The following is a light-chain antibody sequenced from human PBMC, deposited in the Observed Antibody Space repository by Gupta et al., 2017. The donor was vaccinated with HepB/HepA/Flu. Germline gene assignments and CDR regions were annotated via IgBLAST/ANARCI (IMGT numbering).Light chain of an antibody. CDR3: GAWDDSLNAWV. Sequence: QSMLTQPPSASGTPGQGVTMSCSGAKSNLGTNTINWYQQLRESAPKLLIYGNNQRPSGVPERFSGSKSGTSGSLAISGLESEDEADYDCGAWDDSLNAWVFGGGTKVTVL. V-gene: IGLV1-44*01. CDR1: KSNLGTNT. CDR2: GNN. J-gene: IGLJ3*02.